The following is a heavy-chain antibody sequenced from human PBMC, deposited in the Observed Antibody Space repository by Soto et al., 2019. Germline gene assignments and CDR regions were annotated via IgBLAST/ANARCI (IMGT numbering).Heavy chain of an antibody. V-gene: IGHV3-23*04. CDR2: ISGNKMTT. CDR3: AKRRLNTITSLSDW. CDR1: GFSFSEYG. Sequence: EIQLVESGGGLAQPGGSLRLSCVASGFSFSEYGMSWVRQAPQKTLEWVAAISGNKMTTFYPDSVKGRFFISRDNSDNTLQLQINSLRDDDTAIYYCAKRRLNTITSLSDWWGQGVQVTVSS. D-gene: IGHD3-16*02. J-gene: IGHJ1*01.